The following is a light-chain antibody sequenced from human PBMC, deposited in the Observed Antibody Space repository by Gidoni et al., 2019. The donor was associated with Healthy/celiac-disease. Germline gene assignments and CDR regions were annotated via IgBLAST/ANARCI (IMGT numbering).Light chain of an antibody. V-gene: IGKV1-39*01. CDR2: AAS. CDR1: QSISSY. Sequence: DIQMTQSPSSLSASVGDRVTITCRASQSISSYLNWYQQKPGKAPTLLIYAASSLQSGVPARFSGSGSGTDFTLTISSLQPEDFATYYCQQSYSTPPWTFGPGTKVDIK. CDR3: QQSYSTPPWT. J-gene: IGKJ3*01.